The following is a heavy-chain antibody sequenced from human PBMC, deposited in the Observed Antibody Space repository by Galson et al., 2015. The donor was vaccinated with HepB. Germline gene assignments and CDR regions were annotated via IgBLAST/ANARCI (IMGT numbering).Heavy chain of an antibody. CDR1: GFMFSSYA. J-gene: IGHJ4*02. CDR3: AKDVSSVTALVQ. D-gene: IGHD5/OR15-5a*01. Sequence: SLRLSCAASGFMFSSYAMRWVRQAPGKGLEWVSTITCSGGGTRYADSVKGRFTISRDNSKNTVYLQMNSLRAEDTAQYYCAKDVSSVTALVQWGQGTLVTVSS. CDR2: ITCSGGGT. V-gene: IGHV3-23*01.